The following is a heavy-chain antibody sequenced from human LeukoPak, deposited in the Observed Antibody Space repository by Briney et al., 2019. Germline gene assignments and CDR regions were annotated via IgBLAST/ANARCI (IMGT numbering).Heavy chain of an antibody. CDR3: ARDPRSGYGDY. J-gene: IGHJ4*02. CDR1: GFTFNTYA. CDR2: ISDDGTIK. D-gene: IGHD3-3*01. V-gene: IGHV3-30-3*01. Sequence: GGSLRLSCAASGFTFNTYAMHWVRQTPGKGLEWVAVISDDGTIKYYADSVKGRFSISRDKNTVYLQMNSLRIVDTAVYYCARDPRSGYGDYWGQGTLVTVSS.